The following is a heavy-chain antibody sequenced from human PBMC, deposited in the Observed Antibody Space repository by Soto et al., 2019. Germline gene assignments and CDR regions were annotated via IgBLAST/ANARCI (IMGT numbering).Heavy chain of an antibody. CDR1: GGTFSSYA. Sequence: QVQLVQSGAEVKKPGSSVKVSCKASGGTFSSYAISWVRQAPGQGLEWMGGIIPIFGTANYAQKFQGRVTFTADKATSTAYMELSSLRSEDTAVYYCAGGVRITIFGVVFAQLDVWGQGTTVTVSS. D-gene: IGHD3-3*01. J-gene: IGHJ6*02. CDR2: IIPIFGTA. V-gene: IGHV1-69*06. CDR3: AGGVRITIFGVVFAQLDV.